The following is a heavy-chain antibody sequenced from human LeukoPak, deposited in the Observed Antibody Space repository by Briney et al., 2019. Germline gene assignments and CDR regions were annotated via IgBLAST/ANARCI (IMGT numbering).Heavy chain of an antibody. CDR2: ISGDSHST. V-gene: IGHV3-43*02. CDR1: GFTFDDYA. CDR3: ARGRFGELSVATFDI. J-gene: IGHJ3*02. Sequence: GGSLRLSCAASGFTFDDYAMHWVRQAPGKGLEWVSLISGDSHSTFYADSVKGRFTISRDNSKNSLYLQMNSLRAEDTAVYYCARGRFGELSVATFDIWGQGTMVTVSS. D-gene: IGHD3-10*01.